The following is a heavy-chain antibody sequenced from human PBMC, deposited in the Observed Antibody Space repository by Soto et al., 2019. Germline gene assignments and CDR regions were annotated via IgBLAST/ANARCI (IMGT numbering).Heavy chain of an antibody. D-gene: IGHD6-13*01. Sequence: PSETLSLTCTVSGGSISSSSYYWGWIRQPPGKGLEWIGSIYYSGSTYYNPSLKSRVTISVDTSKNQFSLKLSSVTAADTAVYYCATIIIAAAADNWFDPWGQGTLVTVSS. J-gene: IGHJ5*02. CDR2: IYYSGST. V-gene: IGHV4-39*01. CDR1: GGSISSSSYY. CDR3: ATIIIAAAADNWFDP.